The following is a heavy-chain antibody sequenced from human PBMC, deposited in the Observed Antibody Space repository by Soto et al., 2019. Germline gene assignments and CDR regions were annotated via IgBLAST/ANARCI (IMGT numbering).Heavy chain of an antibody. CDR1: GYTFTGYY. V-gene: IGHV1-2*04. D-gene: IGHD3-3*01. Sequence: ASVKVSCKASGYTFTGYYMHWVRQAPGQGLKWMGWINPNSGGTNYAQKFQGWVTMTRDTSISTTYMELSRLRSDDTAVYYCAMGGTIFGVVRDYYYYYMDVWGKGTTVTVSS. CDR3: AMGGTIFGVVRDYYYYYMDV. J-gene: IGHJ6*03. CDR2: INPNSGGT.